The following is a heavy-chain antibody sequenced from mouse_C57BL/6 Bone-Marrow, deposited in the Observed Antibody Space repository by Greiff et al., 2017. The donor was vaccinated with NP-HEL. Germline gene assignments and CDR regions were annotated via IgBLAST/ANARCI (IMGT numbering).Heavy chain of an antibody. CDR3: ASLLSAWFAY. J-gene: IGHJ3*01. V-gene: IGHV1-42*01. Sequence: VQLQQSGPELVKPGASVKISCKASGYSFTGYYMNWVKQSPEKSLEWIGEINPSTGGTTYNQKFKAKATLPVDKSSSTAYMHLKSLTSEDSAVYYCASLLSAWFAYWGQGTLVTVSA. D-gene: IGHD2-3*01. CDR1: GYSFTGYY. CDR2: INPSTGGT.